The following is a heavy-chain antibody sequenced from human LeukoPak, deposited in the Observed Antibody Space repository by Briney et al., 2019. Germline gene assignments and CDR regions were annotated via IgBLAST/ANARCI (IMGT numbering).Heavy chain of an antibody. V-gene: IGHV3-7*01. D-gene: IGHD5/OR15-5a*01. CDR2: INRDGSVR. CDR1: GFTFSSYW. J-gene: IGHJ4*02. CDR3: ARDPGSSAFDS. Sequence: GGSLRLSCAASGFTFSSYWMSWVRQTPEKGLEFVANINRDGSVRNCVDSVKGRFTISRDNAENSMHLQMNSLRADDTAVYYCARDPGSSAFDSWGQGTLVTVSS.